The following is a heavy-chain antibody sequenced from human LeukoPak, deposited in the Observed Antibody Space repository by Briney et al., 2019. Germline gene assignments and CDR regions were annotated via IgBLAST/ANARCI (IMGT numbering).Heavy chain of an antibody. CDR2: ISGSGGST. D-gene: IGHD1-14*01. CDR3: AKDHPSGYYFDY. J-gene: IGHJ4*02. Sequence: GGSLRLSCAASGFTFSTYAMSWVRQAPGKGLEWVSAISGSGGSTFNADSVRGRFTISRDNSKNTLFLQMNSLRAEDTAIYYCAKDHPSGYYFDYWGQGTLVTVSS. CDR1: GFTFSTYA. V-gene: IGHV3-23*01.